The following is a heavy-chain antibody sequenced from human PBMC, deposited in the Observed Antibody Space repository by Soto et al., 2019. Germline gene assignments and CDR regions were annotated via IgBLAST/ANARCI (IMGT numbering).Heavy chain of an antibody. CDR3: ARAVAVPADFDY. CDR1: GYTFTVYA. Sequence: ASVNVSCKASGYTFTVYAIHWVRQAPGQRLEWMGWINAGNGHTKYSQKFQGRVTITRDTSASTAYMELSSLRSEDTALYYCARAVAVPADFDYWGQGTLVTVSS. D-gene: IGHD6-19*01. J-gene: IGHJ4*02. CDR2: INAGNGHT. V-gene: IGHV1-3*01.